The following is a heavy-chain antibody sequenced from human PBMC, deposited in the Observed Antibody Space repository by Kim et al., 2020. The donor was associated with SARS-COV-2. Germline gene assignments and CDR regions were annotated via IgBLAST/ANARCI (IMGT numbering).Heavy chain of an antibody. J-gene: IGHJ5*02. D-gene: IGHD3-10*01. CDR3: AREGSGSYNWLDP. Sequence: HKFQGRLTVTRDTSESAAYMELSSLTSKDTAVYYCAREGSGSYNWLDPWGQGTLVTVSS. V-gene: IGHV1-3*01.